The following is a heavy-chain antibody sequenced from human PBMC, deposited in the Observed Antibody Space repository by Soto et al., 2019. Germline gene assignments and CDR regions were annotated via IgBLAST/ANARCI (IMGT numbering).Heavy chain of an antibody. CDR1: GFTFSSYA. Sequence: GESLKISCAASGFTFSSYAMSWVRQAPGKGLEWVSAISGSGGSTYYADSVKGRFTISRDNSKNTLYLQMNSLRAEDTAVYYCAKDLQKQTMDVWGKGTTVTVSS. CDR2: ISGSGGST. J-gene: IGHJ6*03. V-gene: IGHV3-23*01. CDR3: AKDLQKQTMDV.